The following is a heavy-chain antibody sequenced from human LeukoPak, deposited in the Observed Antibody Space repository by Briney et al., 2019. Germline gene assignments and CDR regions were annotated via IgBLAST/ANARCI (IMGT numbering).Heavy chain of an antibody. J-gene: IGHJ4*02. CDR3: ARGMRDGIDY. CDR1: GFTFSSYA. CDR2: ISGSGGST. V-gene: IGHV3-23*01. D-gene: IGHD2-15*01. Sequence: GGSLRLSCAASGFTFSSYAMSWVRQAPGKGLEWVSVISGSGGSTYYADSMKGRFTISRDNSKNTLYLQMNSLRAEDKAVYYCARGMRDGIDYWGQGTLVTVSS.